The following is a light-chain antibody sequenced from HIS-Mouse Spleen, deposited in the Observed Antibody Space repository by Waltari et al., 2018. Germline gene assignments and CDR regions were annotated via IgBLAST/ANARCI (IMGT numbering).Light chain of an antibody. J-gene: IGKJ1*01. CDR2: AAS. V-gene: IGKV1-9*01. Sequence: DIQLTQSPSFLSASVGDRVTITCRASQGISSYLAWYQQKPGKRPKLLVYAASTLQSWDPSRFSGSGSGTEFTLTISSLQPEDFATYYCQQLNSYPPTFGQGTKVEIK. CDR3: QQLNSYPPT. CDR1: QGISSY.